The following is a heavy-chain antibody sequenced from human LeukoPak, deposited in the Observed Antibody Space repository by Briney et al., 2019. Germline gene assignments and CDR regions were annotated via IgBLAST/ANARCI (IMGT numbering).Heavy chain of an antibody. CDR2: IYYSGST. D-gene: IGHD3-9*01. Sequence: SETLSLTCTVSGGSISSSSYYWGWIRQPPGKGLEWIGSIYYSGSTYYNPSLKGRVTISVDTSKNQFSLKLSSVTAADTAVYYCARVLTGYYTHRAPTNWFDPWGQGTLVTVSS. J-gene: IGHJ5*02. CDR1: GGSISSSSYY. V-gene: IGHV4-39*07. CDR3: ARVLTGYYTHRAPTNWFDP.